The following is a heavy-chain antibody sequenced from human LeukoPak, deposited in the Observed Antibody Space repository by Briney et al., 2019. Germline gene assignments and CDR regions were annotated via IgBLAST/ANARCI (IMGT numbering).Heavy chain of an antibody. J-gene: IGHJ4*02. Sequence: GGSLRLSCAASGFTFSSYAMSWVRQAPGRGREWVATIKADGGDKYFVPSLKGRFTLSRDTAKTSLSLQMDRLRAEDTAVYYCARGGLWGGDYWGQGTLVTVSS. D-gene: IGHD3-16*01. CDR3: ARGGLWGGDY. CDR2: IKADGGDK. V-gene: IGHV3-7*01. CDR1: GFTFSSYA.